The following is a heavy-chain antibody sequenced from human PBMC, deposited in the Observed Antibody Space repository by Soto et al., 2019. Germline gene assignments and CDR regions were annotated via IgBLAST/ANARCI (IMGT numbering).Heavy chain of an antibody. V-gene: IGHV1-69*01. D-gene: IGHD6-19*01. CDR1: GGTFSSCA. J-gene: IGHJ6*02. CDR3: ASYRSGWYGGDYSYGMDV. Sequence: QVQLVQSGAEVKKPGSSVKVSCKASGGTFSSCAISWVRQAPGQGLEWMGGIIPIFGTANYAQKFQGRVTITADESTSTAYMELSSLRSEDTAVYYCASYRSGWYGGDYSYGMDVWGQGTTVTVSS. CDR2: IIPIFGTA.